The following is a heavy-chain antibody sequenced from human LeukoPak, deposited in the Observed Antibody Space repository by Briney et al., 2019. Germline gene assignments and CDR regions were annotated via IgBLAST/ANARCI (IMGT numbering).Heavy chain of an antibody. CDR1: GYTFTSYD. CDR2: MNPNSGNT. V-gene: IGHV1-8*01. J-gene: IGHJ5*02. D-gene: IGHD3-10*01. Sequence: GASVKVSCKASGYTFTSYDINWVRQATGQGLEWMGWMNPNSGNTGYAQKFQGRVTMTRNTSISTAYMELSSLRSEDTAVYYCARVRFMVRGVIRSEHNWFDPWGQGTLVTVSS. CDR3: ARVRFMVRGVIRSEHNWFDP.